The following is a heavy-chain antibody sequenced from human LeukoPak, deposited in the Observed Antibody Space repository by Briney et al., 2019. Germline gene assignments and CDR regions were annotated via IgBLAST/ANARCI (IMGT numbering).Heavy chain of an antibody. D-gene: IGHD3-10*01. J-gene: IGHJ4*02. CDR1: GFSFTRHA. CDR3: ANAGPGPKTRTRGGDY. CDR2: INGVDDKT. Sequence: GGSLRLSCTASGFSFTRHAMSWVRQAPGKGLEWVSGINGVDDKTYYADSVKGRFTISRDTSENTLYLQMNSLRVEDTALYFCANAGPGPKTRTRGGDYWGQGTLVAVSS. V-gene: IGHV3-23*01.